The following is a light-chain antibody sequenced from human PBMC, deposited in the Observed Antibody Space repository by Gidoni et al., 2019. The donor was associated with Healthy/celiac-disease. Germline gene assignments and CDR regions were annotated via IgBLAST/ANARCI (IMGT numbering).Light chain of an antibody. J-gene: IGKJ4*01. CDR1: QSLLHSNGYNY. Sequence: DIVMTQSPLSLPVTPGEPASISCRSSQSLLHSNGYNYLDWYLQKPGQSPQLLIYLGSNRASGVPDRLSGSGSGTDFTLKISRVEAEDVGVYYCMQALQTLLTFGGXTKVEIK. CDR3: MQALQTLLT. CDR2: LGS. V-gene: IGKV2-28*01.